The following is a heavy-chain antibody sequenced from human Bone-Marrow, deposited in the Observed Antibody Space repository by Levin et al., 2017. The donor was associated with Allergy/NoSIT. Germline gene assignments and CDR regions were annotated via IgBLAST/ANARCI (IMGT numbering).Heavy chain of an antibody. J-gene: IGHJ4*02. D-gene: IGHD3-10*01. Sequence: SQTLSLTCTVSGGSITSHRSYWSWVRQYPGKGLEWIGYIHYSGSTYYNPSLQSRLTMSMDTSENRFSLHLNSVTTADTAMYYCVNYYNYDDSYSDFWGQGTLVTVSS. V-gene: IGHV4-31*03. CDR2: IHYSGST. CDR1: GGSITSHRSY. CDR3: VNYYNYDDSYSDF.